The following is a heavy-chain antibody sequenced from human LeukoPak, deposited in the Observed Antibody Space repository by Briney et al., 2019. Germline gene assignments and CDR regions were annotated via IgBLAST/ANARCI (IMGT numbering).Heavy chain of an antibody. CDR2: IIPILGIA. V-gene: IGHV1-69*04. Sequence: GASVKVSCKASGGTFSSYAISWVRQAPGQGLEWMGRIIPILGIANYAQKFQGRVTITADKPTSTAYMELSSLRSEDTAVYYCAREGIAAAGTFGQYYFDYWGQGTLVTVSS. J-gene: IGHJ4*02. CDR1: GGTFSSYA. D-gene: IGHD6-13*01. CDR3: AREGIAAAGTFGQYYFDY.